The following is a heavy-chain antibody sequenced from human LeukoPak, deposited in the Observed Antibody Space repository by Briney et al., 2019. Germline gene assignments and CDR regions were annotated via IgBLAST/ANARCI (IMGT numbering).Heavy chain of an antibody. CDR2: VSGSGSNT. D-gene: IGHD6-13*01. J-gene: IGHJ4*02. CDR3: AKSRAAGDTDY. Sequence: GGSLRLSCAASGFTFSNYAMRWVRQAPGKGLEWVSSVSGSGSNTYHADSVKGRFTISRDNSKSTLYLQMNSLRVEDTAIYYCAKSRAAGDTDYWGQGTLVTVSS. V-gene: IGHV3-23*01. CDR1: GFTFSNYA.